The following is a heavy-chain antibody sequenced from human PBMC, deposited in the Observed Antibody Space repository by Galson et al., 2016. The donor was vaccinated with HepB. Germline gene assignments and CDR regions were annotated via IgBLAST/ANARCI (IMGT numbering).Heavy chain of an antibody. CDR3: ARDDLVGDCGGDCYAVHFDF. J-gene: IGHJ4*02. D-gene: IGHD2-21*02. CDR2: ITRSADLI. V-gene: IGHV3-48*03. Sequence: SLRLSCAASGFSFSSYAMNWVRQAPGKGLEWIAYITRSADLIYYADSVKGRFIISRDNAKRSLYLQMHSLRDEDTAVYYCARDDLVGDCGGDCYAVHFDFWGQGTLVTVSS. CDR1: GFSFSSYA.